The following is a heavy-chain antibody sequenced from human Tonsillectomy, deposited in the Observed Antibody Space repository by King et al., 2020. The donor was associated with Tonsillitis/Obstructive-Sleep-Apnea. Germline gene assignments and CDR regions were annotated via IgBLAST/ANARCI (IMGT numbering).Heavy chain of an antibody. V-gene: IGHV4-34*01. D-gene: IGHD2-2*03. J-gene: IGHJ5*02. CDR3: ARGPTQLGYCSTASCYDTWFDP. CDR2: INHSGST. CDR1: GGSFSGYY. Sequence: VQLQQWGAGLLKPSETLSLICAVFGGSFSGYYWSWVHQPPGKGLEWIGEINHSGSTNYNPSLKSRVTISVDTSINQFSLRLNSVTAADTAVYYCARGPTQLGYCSTASCYDTWFDPWGQGIVVTVSS.